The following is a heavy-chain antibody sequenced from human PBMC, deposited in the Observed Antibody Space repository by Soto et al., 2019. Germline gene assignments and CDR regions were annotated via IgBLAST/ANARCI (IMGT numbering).Heavy chain of an antibody. Sequence: EVQLVESRGGLVKPGGSLRLSCAASGFTFSNAWMNWVRQAPGKGLEWVGRIKSKTDGGTTDYAAPVKGRFTISRDDSKNTLYLQMHSLNTADTGVYYCTTDDPPFSWTKGVCSIDYWGQGTLVTVSS. CDR3: TTDDPPFSWTKGVCSIDY. CDR1: GFTFSNAW. CDR2: IKSKTDGGTT. V-gene: IGHV3-15*07. J-gene: IGHJ4*02. D-gene: IGHD2-8*01.